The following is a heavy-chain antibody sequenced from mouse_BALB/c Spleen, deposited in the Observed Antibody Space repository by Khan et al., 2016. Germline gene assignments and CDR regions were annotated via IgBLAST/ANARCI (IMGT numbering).Heavy chain of an antibody. CDR2: IYPGDGDT. J-gene: IGHJ2*01. CDR1: GYTFTTYW. Sequence: QVQLTESGAELARPGASVRLSCKASGYTFTTYWVQWVKQRPGQGLEWIGAIYPGDGDTTYTQKFKTKVTLTADKSSSTAYMQLGSLASEDSAVYYCARNFPFDYWGQGTTLTVSS. V-gene: IGHV1-87*01. CDR3: ARNFPFDY.